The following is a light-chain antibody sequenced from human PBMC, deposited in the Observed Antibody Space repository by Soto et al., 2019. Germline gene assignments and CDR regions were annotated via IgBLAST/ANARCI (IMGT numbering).Light chain of an antibody. CDR1: QSVNNY. J-gene: IGKJ4*01. Sequence: EIVLTQSPATLYLSPGERATLSCRASQSVNNYLAWYQQKPGQAPRLFIYDVFNRSTGTPARFSGRWSGTDFTRTISSLEPEYFVVYYCQQRIDWPWLSFCGGTRVEIK. CDR3: QQRIDWPWLS. V-gene: IGKV3-11*01. CDR2: DVF.